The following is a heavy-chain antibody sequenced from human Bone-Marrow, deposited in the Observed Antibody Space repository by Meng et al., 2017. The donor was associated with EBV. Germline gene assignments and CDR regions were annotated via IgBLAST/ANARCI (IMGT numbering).Heavy chain of an antibody. Sequence: HLQQSVPGLLKSSHTPPVTFATSCKTTSSNNAAWSWIRQSPSRGLELLGRTYYRSKSYDDYAVSVKSRITVNLDTTKKQLSLHLNCVTPEDTAVYYCAYFGHLAPLWWGQRTLVNRLL. J-gene: IGHJ4*02. CDR1: CKTTSSNNAA. D-gene: IGHD2/OR15-2a*01. CDR3: AYFGHLAPLW. V-gene: IGHV6-1*01. CDR2: TYYRSKSYD.